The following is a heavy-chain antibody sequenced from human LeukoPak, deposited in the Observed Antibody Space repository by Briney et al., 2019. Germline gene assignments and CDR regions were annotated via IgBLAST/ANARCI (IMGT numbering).Heavy chain of an antibody. D-gene: IGHD3-9*01. CDR3: ASVPVYYDILTGYYDTTFDY. V-gene: IGHV4-34*01. Sequence: PSETLSLTCAVYGGSFSGYYWSWIRQPPGKGLEWIGEINHSGSTNYNPSLKSRVTISVDTSKNQFSLKLSPVTAADTAVYYCASVPVYYDILTGYYDTTFDYWGQGTLVTVSS. CDR2: INHSGST. CDR1: GGSFSGYY. J-gene: IGHJ4*02.